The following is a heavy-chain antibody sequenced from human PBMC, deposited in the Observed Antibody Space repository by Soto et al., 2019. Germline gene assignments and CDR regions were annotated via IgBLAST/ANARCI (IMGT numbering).Heavy chain of an antibody. Sequence: SETLSLTCTVSGGSISSSSYYWGWIRQPPGKGLEWIGYIYYSGSTNYNPSLKSRVTISVDTSKNQFSLKLSSVTAADTAVYYCARNNWFDPWGQGTLVTVSS. V-gene: IGHV4-61*05. CDR3: ARNNWFDP. CDR1: GGSISSSSYY. CDR2: IYYSGST. J-gene: IGHJ5*02.